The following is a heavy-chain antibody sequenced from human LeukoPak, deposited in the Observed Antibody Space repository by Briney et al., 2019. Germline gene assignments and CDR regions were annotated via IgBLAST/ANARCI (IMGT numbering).Heavy chain of an antibody. V-gene: IGHV3-11*01. J-gene: IGHJ4*02. Sequence: GGSLRLSCAASGFTFSDYYMSWIRQAPGKGLEWVSYISSSGSTIYYADSVKGRFTISRDNAKNSLYLQMNSLRAEDTALYYCARTGSVVVPAADRLDYWGQGTLVTVSS. CDR2: ISSSGSTI. D-gene: IGHD2-2*01. CDR3: ARTGSVVVPAADRLDY. CDR1: GFTFSDYY.